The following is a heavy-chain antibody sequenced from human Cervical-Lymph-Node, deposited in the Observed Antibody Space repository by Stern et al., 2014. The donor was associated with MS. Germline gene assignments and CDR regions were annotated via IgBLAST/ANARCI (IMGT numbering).Heavy chain of an antibody. Sequence: EVQLVESGGGFVQPGRSLRLSCRASGFTFDDHAMHWVRQAPGKGLEWVAGGRWNSGVKAYAGPVKGRFTISRDNAKNVLYLELNSRRIEDTGAYYCAKNLGEGPTGLAYYFDHWGQGTLVTVSS. J-gene: IGHJ4*02. CDR1: GFTFDDHA. V-gene: IGHV3-9*01. CDR3: AKNLGEGPTGLAYYFDH. CDR2: GRWNSGVK. D-gene: IGHD2-21*01.